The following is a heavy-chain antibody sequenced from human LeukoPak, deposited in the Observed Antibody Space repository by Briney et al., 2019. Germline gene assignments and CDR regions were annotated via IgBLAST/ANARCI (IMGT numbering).Heavy chain of an antibody. CDR1: GFSFSRYS. D-gene: IGHD2-2*01. J-gene: IGHJ4*02. CDR3: ARDPTRYCSSTSCYPQYYFDY. Sequence: GGSLRLSCAASGFSFSRYSMKWVRQAPGKGLEWVSYISDSSAMYYADSAKGRFTISRDNSKNTLYLQMNSLRAEDTAVYYRARDPTRYCSSTSCYPQYYFDYWGQGTLVTVSS. V-gene: IGHV3-48*01. CDR2: ISDSSAM.